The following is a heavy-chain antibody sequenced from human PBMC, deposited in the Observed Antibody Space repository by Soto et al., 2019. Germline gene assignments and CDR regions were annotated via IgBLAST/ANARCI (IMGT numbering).Heavy chain of an antibody. D-gene: IGHD3-22*01. CDR1: GGTFSSYT. CDR3: ARDLERYRCDSSGPDPGCNDHDI. CDR2: IIPILGIA. V-gene: IGHV1-69*08. J-gene: IGHJ3*02. Sequence: QVQLVQSGAEVKKPGSSVKVSCKASGGTFSSYTISWVRQAPGQGLEWMGRIIPILGIANYAQKFQGRVTITADKSTSTAYMELSSLRSEDTAVYYCARDLERYRCDSSGPDPGCNDHDIWGQGTMVTVSS.